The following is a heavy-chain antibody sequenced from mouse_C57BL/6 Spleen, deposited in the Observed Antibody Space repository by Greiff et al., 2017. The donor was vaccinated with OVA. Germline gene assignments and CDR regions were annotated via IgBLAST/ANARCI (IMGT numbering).Heavy chain of an antibody. Sequence: QVQLQQPGAELVKPGASVKLSCKASGYTFTSYWMHWVKQRPGQGLEWIGMIHPNSGSTNYNEKFKSKATLTVDKSASTAYMQLSSLTSEDSAVYYCAKEDYSNYVPFAYWGQGTLVTVSA. D-gene: IGHD2-5*01. J-gene: IGHJ3*01. CDR2: IHPNSGST. CDR3: AKEDYSNYVPFAY. CDR1: GYTFTSYW. V-gene: IGHV1-64*01.